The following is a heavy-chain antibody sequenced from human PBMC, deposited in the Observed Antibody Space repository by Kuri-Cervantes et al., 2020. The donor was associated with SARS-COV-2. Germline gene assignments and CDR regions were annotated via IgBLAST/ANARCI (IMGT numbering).Heavy chain of an antibody. CDR1: GFTFSGHW. CDR3: AKGKTYYYDSSGRIDAFDI. D-gene: IGHD3-22*01. J-gene: IGHJ3*02. CDR2: INPDGSYT. V-gene: IGHV3-74*01. Sequence: GGSLRLSCAASGFTFSGHWIHWVRQAPGKGLVWVSRINPDGSYTNNADSVKGRFTISRDNSKNTLYLQMNSLRAEDTAVYYCAKGKTYYYDSSGRIDAFDIWGQGTMVTVSS.